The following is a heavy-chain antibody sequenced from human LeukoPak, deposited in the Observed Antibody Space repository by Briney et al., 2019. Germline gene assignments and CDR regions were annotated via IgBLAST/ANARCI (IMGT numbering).Heavy chain of an antibody. V-gene: IGHV4-34*01. CDR2: INHSGST. CDR1: GGSFSGYY. D-gene: IGHD2-21*01. J-gene: IGHJ6*02. CDR3: AGVANSYTSGMDV. Sequence: PSETLSLTCAVYGGSFSGYYWSWIRQPPGKGLEWIGEINHSGSTNYNPSLKGRVTISVDTSQNQFSLKLSSVTAADTAVYYVAGVANSYTSGMDVGGQGTTVTVSS.